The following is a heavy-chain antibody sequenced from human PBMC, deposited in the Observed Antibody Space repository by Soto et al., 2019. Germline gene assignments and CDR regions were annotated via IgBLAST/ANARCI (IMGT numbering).Heavy chain of an antibody. V-gene: IGHV4-59*01. CDR1: GGSISSYY. Sequence: PSETLSLTCTVSGGSISSYYWSWIRQPPGKGLEWIGYIYYSGTTSYNPSLKSRVTISINTSKNQFSLKLSSVTAADTAVYYCAREDSRWFDPWGQGTLVTAPQ. CDR2: IYYSGTT. J-gene: IGHJ5*02. CDR3: AREDSRWFDP.